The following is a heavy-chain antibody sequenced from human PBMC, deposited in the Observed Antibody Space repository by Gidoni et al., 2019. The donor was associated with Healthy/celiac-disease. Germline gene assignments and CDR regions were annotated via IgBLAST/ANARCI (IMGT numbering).Heavy chain of an antibody. D-gene: IGHD6-6*01. V-gene: IGHV3-23*01. CDR1: GFTFSSYA. J-gene: IGHJ3*02. CDR2: ISGSGGST. CDR3: AKDEGGSRGLVRGAFDI. Sequence: EVQLLESGGGLVQPGGSLRLSCAASGFTFSSYAMRWVRQAPGKGLEWVAAISGSGGSTYYADSVKGRFTISRDNSKNTLYLQMNSLRAEDTAVYYCAKDEGGSRGLVRGAFDIWGQGTMVTVSS.